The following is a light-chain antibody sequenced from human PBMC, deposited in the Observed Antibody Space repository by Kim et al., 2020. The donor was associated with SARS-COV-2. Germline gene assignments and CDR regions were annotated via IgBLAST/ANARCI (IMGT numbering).Light chain of an antibody. Sequence: SYELTQPLSVSVSPGQTASITCCGNKMGSKNVHWYQQKPGQAPVLVIYRDSNRPSGIPERFSGSSSGNTATLTISRAQAGDEADYYCQVWDSSTAGVFGGGTQLTVL. J-gene: IGLJ3*02. CDR2: RDS. CDR3: QVWDSSTAGV. V-gene: IGLV3-9*01. CDR1: KMGSKN.